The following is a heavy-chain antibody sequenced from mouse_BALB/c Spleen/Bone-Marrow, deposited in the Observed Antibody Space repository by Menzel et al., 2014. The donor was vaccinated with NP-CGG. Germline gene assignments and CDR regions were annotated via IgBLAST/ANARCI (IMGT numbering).Heavy chain of an antibody. V-gene: IGHV4-1*02. J-gene: IGHJ2*01. CDR3: ARQGYYGYSDY. CDR2: INPDSSTI. CDR1: GFDFSRYW. Sequence: EVQLQESGGGLVQPGGSLKLSCAASGFDFSRYWMSWARQAPGKGLEWIGEINPDSSTINYTPSLKDKFIISRDNAKNTLYLQMSKVRSEDTALYYCARQGYYGYSDYWGQGTTLTVSS. D-gene: IGHD1-2*01.